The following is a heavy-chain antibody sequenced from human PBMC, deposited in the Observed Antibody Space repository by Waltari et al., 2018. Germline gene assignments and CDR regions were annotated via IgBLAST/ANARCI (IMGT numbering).Heavy chain of an antibody. CDR1: GGSISSGGYY. CDR2: IYHSGST. D-gene: IGHD3-9*01. J-gene: IGHJ5*02. Sequence: QVQLQESGPGLVKPSQTLSLPCHVSGGSISSGGYYWSWTRQAPGKGLEWIWYIYHSGSTYYNPSLKSRVTISVDRSKNQFSLKLSSVTAADTAVYYCARGILVPAGFDPWGQGTLVTVSS. V-gene: IGHV4-30-2*01. CDR3: ARGILVPAGFDP.